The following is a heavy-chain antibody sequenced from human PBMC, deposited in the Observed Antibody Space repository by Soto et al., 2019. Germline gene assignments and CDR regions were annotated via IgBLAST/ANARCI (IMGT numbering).Heavy chain of an antibody. Sequence: ASVKVSCKASGYTFTSYGISWVRQAPGQGLEWMGWISAYNGNTNYAQKLQGKVTMTTDTSTSTAYMELRSLRSDDTAVYYCARETVAGLEGTDDFDIWGQGTMVTVSS. J-gene: IGHJ3*02. CDR1: GYTFTSYG. V-gene: IGHV1-18*01. CDR3: ARETVAGLEGTDDFDI. CDR2: ISAYNGNT. D-gene: IGHD6-19*01.